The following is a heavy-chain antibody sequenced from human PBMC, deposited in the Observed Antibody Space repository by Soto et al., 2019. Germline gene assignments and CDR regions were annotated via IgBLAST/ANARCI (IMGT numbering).Heavy chain of an antibody. D-gene: IGHD6-6*01. J-gene: IGHJ4*02. CDR2: INHSGST. CDR3: ARGQEYSSSTN. V-gene: IGHV4-34*01. CDR1: GGSFSGYY. Sequence: QVQLQQWGAGLLKPSETLSLTCAVYGGSFSGYYWSWIRQPPGKGLEWIGEINHSGSTNYNPSLKSRVTISVDTSKNQFFLKLSSVTAADTAVYYCARGQEYSSSTNWGQGTLVTVSS.